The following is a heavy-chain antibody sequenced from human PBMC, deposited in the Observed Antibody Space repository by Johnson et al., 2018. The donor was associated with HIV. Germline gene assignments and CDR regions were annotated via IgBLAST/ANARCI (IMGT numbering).Heavy chain of an antibody. CDR3: ARDQEAAAGQDDAFDI. CDR2: ISYDGSNK. D-gene: IGHD6-13*01. Sequence: QVQLVESGGGVVQPGRSLRLSCAASGFTFSSYAMHWVRQAPGKGLEWVAVISYDGSNKYYADSVKGQFTISRDNSKNTLYLQMNSLRAEDTAVYYCARDQEAAAGQDDAFDIWGQGTMVTVSS. CDR1: GFTFSSYA. J-gene: IGHJ3*02. V-gene: IGHV3-30*04.